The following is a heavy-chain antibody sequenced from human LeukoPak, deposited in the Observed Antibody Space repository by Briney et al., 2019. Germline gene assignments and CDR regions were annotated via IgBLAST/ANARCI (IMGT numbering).Heavy chain of an antibody. V-gene: IGHV3-11*01. CDR2: ISSSGSDI. D-gene: IGHD2-8*02. CDR3: ARSGYCTGGRCFDTFDV. Sequence: PGGSLRLSCVASGFTFRSYYMGWIRQAPGKGLDWISYISSSGSDIFYEGSVKGRFSLSRDNTRNSLYLQMNSLRAEDTAVYYCARSGYCTGGRCFDTFDVWGQGTMVTVSS. CDR1: GFTFRSYY. J-gene: IGHJ3*01.